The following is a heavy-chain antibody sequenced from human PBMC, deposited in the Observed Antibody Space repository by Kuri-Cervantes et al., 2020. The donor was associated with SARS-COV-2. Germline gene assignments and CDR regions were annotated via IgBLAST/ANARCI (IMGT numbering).Heavy chain of an antibody. CDR3: AKSPAPYCSSTSCYSYYYYYMDV. CDR1: GFTVSSRY. D-gene: IGHD2-2*01. V-gene: IGHV3-66*02. CDR2: IYTGGTT. J-gene: IGHJ6*03. Sequence: GESLKISCAASGFTVSSRYMTWVRQAPGKGLEWVSTIYTGGTTDYADSVKGRFIISRDNSKNTLHLQMNSLRAEDTAVYYCAKSPAPYCSSTSCYSYYYYYMDVWGKGTTVTVSS.